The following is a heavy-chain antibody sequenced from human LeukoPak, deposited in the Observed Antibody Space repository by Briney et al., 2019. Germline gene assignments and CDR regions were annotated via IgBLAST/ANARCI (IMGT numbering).Heavy chain of an antibody. V-gene: IGHV4-30-4*08. D-gene: IGHD3-3*01. J-gene: IGHJ5*02. CDR2: IYYSGST. CDR3: ARKLRFLEWLPYARWFDP. CDR1: GGSISSGDYY. Sequence: SETLSLTCTVSGGSISSGDYYWSWIRQPPGKGLEWIGYIYYSGSTYYNPSLKSRVTISVDTSKNQFYLNLSSVTAADTAVYYCARKLRFLEWLPYARWFDPWGQGTLVTVSS.